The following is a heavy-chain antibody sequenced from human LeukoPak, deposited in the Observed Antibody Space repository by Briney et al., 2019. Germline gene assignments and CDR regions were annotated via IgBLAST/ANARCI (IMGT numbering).Heavy chain of an antibody. D-gene: IGHD3-22*01. CDR1: GFTFSTFG. V-gene: IGHV3-30*02. CDR2: IRYDGGDK. J-gene: IGHJ4*02. CDR3: ATGIFYYDSSGAY. Sequence: GGSLRLSCAASGFTFSTFGMHWVRQAPGKGLEWVAFIRYDGGDKYFANSVKGRFTIFRDNSRNTLYLQMNSVGAEDTALYYCATGIFYYDSSGAYWGQGTLVTVSS.